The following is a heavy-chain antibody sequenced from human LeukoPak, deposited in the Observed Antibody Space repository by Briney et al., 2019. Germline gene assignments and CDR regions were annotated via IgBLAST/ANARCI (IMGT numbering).Heavy chain of an antibody. CDR2: VRNDGSDK. CDR1: GFIFSDHG. Sequence: GGSLRLSCAASGFIFSDHGMHWVRQAPGKGLEWVTLVRNDGSDKYYADSVKGRFTISRDNSKNTLYLQMNSLRPGDTAVYYCAKHYYGSGSQKYYFDYWGQGTLVTVSS. J-gene: IGHJ4*02. CDR3: AKHYYGSGSQKYYFDY. D-gene: IGHD3-10*01. V-gene: IGHV3-30*02.